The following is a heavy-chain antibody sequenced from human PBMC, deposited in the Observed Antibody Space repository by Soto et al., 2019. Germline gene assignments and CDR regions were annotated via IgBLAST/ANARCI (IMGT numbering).Heavy chain of an antibody. D-gene: IGHD5-18*01. Sequence: NPSETLSLTCAVYGGSFSGYYWSWIRQPPGKGLEWIGEINHSGSTNYNPSLKSRVTISVDTSKNQFSLKLSSVTAADTAVYYCARGHSYGDRYFDYWGQGTLVTVSS. V-gene: IGHV4-34*01. CDR3: ARGHSYGDRYFDY. J-gene: IGHJ4*02. CDR1: GGSFSGYY. CDR2: INHSGST.